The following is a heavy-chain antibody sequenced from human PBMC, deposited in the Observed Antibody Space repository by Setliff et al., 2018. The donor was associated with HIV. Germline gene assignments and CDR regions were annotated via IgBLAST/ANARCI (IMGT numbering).Heavy chain of an antibody. CDR2: IRNDGSDK. V-gene: IGHV3-30*02. Sequence: GGSLRLSCAASGFTFSSYGVHWVRQAPGKGLEWVAFIRNDGSDKHYVDSVKGRFTISRDNSKNTLYLQMNSLRAEDTAVYYCAMSPYSSGLFDYWGQGTPGTVSS. D-gene: IGHD6-19*01. J-gene: IGHJ4*02. CDR3: AMSPYSSGLFDY. CDR1: GFTFSSYG.